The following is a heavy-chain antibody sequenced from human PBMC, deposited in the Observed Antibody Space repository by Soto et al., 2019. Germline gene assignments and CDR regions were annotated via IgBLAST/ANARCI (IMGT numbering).Heavy chain of an antibody. CDR2: INTDGGTT. Sequence: EVQLEESGGDLAQPGGSLRLSCAASGFTFSTYWMHWVRQAPGKGLVWVPRINTDGGTTTYAESVKGRFTISRDNARNTLYLQMNSLRPEDTALYYCVRVGSVSYSWRDPWGQGTLVTVSS. V-gene: IGHV3-74*01. J-gene: IGHJ5*02. CDR3: VRVGSVSYSWRDP. D-gene: IGHD1-26*01. CDR1: GFTFSTYW.